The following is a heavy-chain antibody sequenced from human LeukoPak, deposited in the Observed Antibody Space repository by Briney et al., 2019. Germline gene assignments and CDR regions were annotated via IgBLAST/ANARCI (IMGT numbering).Heavy chain of an antibody. J-gene: IGHJ4*02. CDR2: INPNSDGT. Sequence: ASVKVSCKASGYTFTAYYMHWVRQAPGQGLEWMGWINPNSDGTDYAQKFQGRVTMTRDTSITTAYMELSRLRSDDTAVYYCARAIDVAATPDYWGQGSLVTVSS. CDR3: ARAIDVAATPDY. V-gene: IGHV1-2*02. CDR1: GYTFTAYY. D-gene: IGHD2-15*01.